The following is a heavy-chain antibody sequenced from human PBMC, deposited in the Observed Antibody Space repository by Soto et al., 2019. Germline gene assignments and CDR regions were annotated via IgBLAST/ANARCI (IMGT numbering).Heavy chain of an antibody. D-gene: IGHD6-19*01. V-gene: IGHV3-21*04. J-gene: IGHJ4*02. CDR2: ISSSSSYI. Sequence: EVQLVESGGGLVKPGGSLRLSCAASGFTFSSYSMNWVRQAPGKGLEWVSSISSSSSYIYYADSVKGRFTISRDNSKNTLYLQMNSLRAEDTAVYYCAKGAVGSGWYHFFDYWGQGTLVTVSS. CDR3: AKGAVGSGWYHFFDY. CDR1: GFTFSSYS.